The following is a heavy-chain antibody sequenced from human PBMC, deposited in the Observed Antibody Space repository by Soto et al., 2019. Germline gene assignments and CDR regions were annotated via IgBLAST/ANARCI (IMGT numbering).Heavy chain of an antibody. V-gene: IGHV1-69*06. D-gene: IGHD2-8*01. CDR3: ARGPDCTNGVCYFGYGMDV. CDR1: GGTISSYA. J-gene: IGHJ6*02. Sequence: SVKVSCKASGGTISSYAISWVRQAPGQGLEWMGGIIPIFGTANYAQKFQGRVTITADKSTSTAYMELSSLRSEDTAVYYCARGPDCTNGVCYFGYGMDVWGQGTTVTVSS. CDR2: IIPIFGTA.